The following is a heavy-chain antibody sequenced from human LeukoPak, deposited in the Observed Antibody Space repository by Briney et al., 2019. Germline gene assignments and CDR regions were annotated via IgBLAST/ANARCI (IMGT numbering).Heavy chain of an antibody. J-gene: IGHJ6*02. Sequence: SETLSLTCAVSGGSISGYYWSWNRQPPGKGLERIGYIFYTGATTIYSPSLKSRVTMSVDTSKNQVTLNLRSVTAADTAAYFCARHDPVGYYLRGMDVWGQGTTVTVSS. CDR1: GGSISGYY. V-gene: IGHV4-59*08. D-gene: IGHD2-15*01. CDR3: ARHDPVGYYLRGMDV. CDR2: IFYTGATT.